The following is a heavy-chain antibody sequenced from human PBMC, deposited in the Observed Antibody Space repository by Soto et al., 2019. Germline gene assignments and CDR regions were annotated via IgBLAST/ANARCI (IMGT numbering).Heavy chain of an antibody. V-gene: IGHV1-46*01. CDR3: ARGSWGTYGSGSYWLFGSDYYYGMDV. J-gene: IGHJ6*02. Sequence: GASVKVSCKASGYTFTSYYMHWVRQAPGQGLEWMGIINPSGGSTSYAQKFQGRVTMTRDTSTSTVCMELSSLRSKDTAVYYCARGSWGTYGSGSYWLFGSDYYYGMDVWGQGTTVTVSS. D-gene: IGHD3-10*01. CDR1: GYTFTSYY. CDR2: INPSGGST.